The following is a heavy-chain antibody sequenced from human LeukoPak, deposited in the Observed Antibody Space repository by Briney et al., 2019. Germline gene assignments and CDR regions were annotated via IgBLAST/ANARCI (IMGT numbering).Heavy chain of an antibody. CDR1: GYTFTGYY. J-gene: IGHJ4*02. Sequence: ASVKVSCKASGYTFTGYYMHWVRQAPGQGLEWMGWINPNSGGTNYAQKFQGRVTITRATSISTAYMELSRLRSDDTAVYYCASSYRINGNFDYWGQATLVTVPS. D-gene: IGHD1-1*01. CDR2: INPNSGGT. CDR3: ASSYRINGNFDY. V-gene: IGHV1-2*02.